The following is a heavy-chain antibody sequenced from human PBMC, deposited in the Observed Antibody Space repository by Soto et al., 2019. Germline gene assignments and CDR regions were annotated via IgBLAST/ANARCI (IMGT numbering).Heavy chain of an antibody. CDR1: GFTFSSYA. CDR3: EKQKDIVVVPAAIWFDP. Sequence: EVQLLESGGGLVQPGGSLRLSCAASGFTFSSYAMSWVRQAPGKGLEWVSAISGSGGSTYYADSVKGRFTISRDNSKNTLYMKMNRLRAADKAVYYCEKQKDIVVVPAAIWFDPWGQGTLVTVSS. J-gene: IGHJ5*02. D-gene: IGHD2-2*01. V-gene: IGHV3-23*01. CDR2: ISGSGGST.